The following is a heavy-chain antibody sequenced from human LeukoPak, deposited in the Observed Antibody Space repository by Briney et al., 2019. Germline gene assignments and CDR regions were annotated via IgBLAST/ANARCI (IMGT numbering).Heavy chain of an antibody. CDR1: GFTFSSYA. J-gene: IGHJ4*02. D-gene: IGHD5-12*01. V-gene: IGHV3-23*01. Sequence: PGGSLRLSCAASGFTFSSYAMSWVRQAPGKGLEWVSAISGSGGSTYYADSVKGRFTISRDNSKNTLYLQMNSLRAEDTAVYYCAKAHRLRRDGYPIDYWGQGTLVTVSS. CDR2: ISGSGGST. CDR3: AKAHRLRRDGYPIDY.